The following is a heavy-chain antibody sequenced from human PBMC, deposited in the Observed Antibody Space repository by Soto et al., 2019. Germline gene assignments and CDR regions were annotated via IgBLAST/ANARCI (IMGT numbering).Heavy chain of an antibody. V-gene: IGHV1-18*04. D-gene: IGHD5-12*01. CDR1: GYTLTSYS. J-gene: IGHJ4*02. Sequence: QVQLVQSGAEMKKPGASVTVSCKASGYTLTSYSISWVRQAPGQGLEWMGWISGLNGNTNYAQTSQGRVTMTTDTTTSTAYLALRSLRSDDTAVYYCARDPSIGVSGRGGLDHWGQGTLVTVSS. CDR3: ARDPSIGVSGRGGLDH. CDR2: ISGLNGNT.